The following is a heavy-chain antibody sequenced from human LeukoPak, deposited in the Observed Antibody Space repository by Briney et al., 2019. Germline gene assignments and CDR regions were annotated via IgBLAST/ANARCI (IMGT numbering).Heavy chain of an antibody. CDR1: GFTFSSYA. J-gene: IGHJ4*02. Sequence: GGSLRLSCAASGFTFSSYAMSWVRQAPGKGLEWVSAISGSGGSTYYADSVKGRFTISRDNSKNTLYLQMSSLRAEDTAVYYCAKDLYCSSTSCLPYYFDYWGQGTLVTVSS. CDR2: ISGSGGST. V-gene: IGHV3-23*01. D-gene: IGHD2-2*01. CDR3: AKDLYCSSTSCLPYYFDY.